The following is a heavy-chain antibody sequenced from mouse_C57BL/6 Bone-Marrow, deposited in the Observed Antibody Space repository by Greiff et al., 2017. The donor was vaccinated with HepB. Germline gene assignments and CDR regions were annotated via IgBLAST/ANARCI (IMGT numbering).Heavy chain of an antibody. CDR2: IHPSDSDT. J-gene: IGHJ3*01. CDR3: AIKEIYYDYPFAY. D-gene: IGHD2-4*01. Sequence: VQLQQPGAELVKPGASVKVSCKASGYTFTSYWMHWVKQRPGQGLEWIGRIHPSDSDTNYNQKFKGKATLTVDKSSSTAYMQLSSLTSEDSAVYYCAIKEIYYDYPFAYWGQGTLVTVSA. V-gene: IGHV1-74*01. CDR1: GYTFTSYW.